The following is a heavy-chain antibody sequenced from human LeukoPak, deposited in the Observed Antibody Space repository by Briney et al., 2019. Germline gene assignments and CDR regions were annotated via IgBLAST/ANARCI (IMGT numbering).Heavy chain of an antibody. J-gene: IGHJ4*02. CDR1: GFTFSNYG. Sequence: GRSLRLSCAASGFTFSNYGMHWVRQAPGKGLEWVSSISSSSSYIYYADSVKGRFTISRDNAKNSLYLQMDSLRAEDTAVYYCARATAAFDYWGQGTLVTVSS. D-gene: IGHD6-25*01. CDR2: ISSSSSYI. CDR3: ARATAAFDY. V-gene: IGHV3-21*01.